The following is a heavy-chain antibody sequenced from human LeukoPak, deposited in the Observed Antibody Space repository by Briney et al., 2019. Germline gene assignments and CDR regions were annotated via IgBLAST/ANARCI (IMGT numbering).Heavy chain of an antibody. J-gene: IGHJ4*02. CDR1: GFTFSSYG. D-gene: IGHD5-18*01. V-gene: IGHV3-23*01. CDR3: AKGYTYGNFDS. Sequence: GGSLRLSCAASGFTFSSYGMSWVRQAPGKGLEWVSAISGSGGSTYYADSVKGRFTISRDTSKNTLYLQMNSLRAEDTALYYCAKGYTYGNFDSWGQGTLVTVSS. CDR2: ISGSGGST.